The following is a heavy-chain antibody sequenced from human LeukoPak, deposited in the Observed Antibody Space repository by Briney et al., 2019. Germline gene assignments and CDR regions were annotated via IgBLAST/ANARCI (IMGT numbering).Heavy chain of an antibody. J-gene: IGHJ6*04. CDR1: SGSFSGYY. CDR3: ARGWDIVVVAAAMSLDYYYYGMDV. V-gene: IGHV4-34*01. Sequence: PSETLSLTCAVYSGSFSGYYWSWIRQPPGKGLEWIGEINHSGSTNYNPSLKSRVTISVDTSKNQFSLKLSSVTAADTAVYYCARGWDIVVVAAAMSLDYYYYGMDVWGKGTTVTVSS. CDR2: INHSGST. D-gene: IGHD2-2*01.